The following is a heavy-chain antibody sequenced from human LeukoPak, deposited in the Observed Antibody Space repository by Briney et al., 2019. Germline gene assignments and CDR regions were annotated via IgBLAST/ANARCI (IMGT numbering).Heavy chain of an antibody. J-gene: IGHJ4*02. CDR3: ARRAGSYSHPYDY. V-gene: IGHV3-53*01. D-gene: IGHD2-15*01. CDR2: IFAGGNT. Sequence: GGSLRLSCAASGLTVSSNYMSWVRQAPGKGLEWVSFIFAGGNTYYADSVRGRFTISRDNSKNTLYLQMNSLRAEDTAVYYCARRAGSYSHPYDYWGQGTLVTVSS. CDR1: GLTVSSNY.